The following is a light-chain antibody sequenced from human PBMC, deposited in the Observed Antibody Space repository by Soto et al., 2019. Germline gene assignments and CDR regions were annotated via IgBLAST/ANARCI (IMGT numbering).Light chain of an antibody. CDR1: SSNIGAGYD. CDR2: GNT. Sequence: QSVLTQPPSVSGAPGQRVTISCTGSSSNIGAGYDVLWYQQLPGTAPKLLIYGNTNRPSGVPDRFSGSKSGTSASLAITGLQAEDEADYYCQSYDSSLSGSGVFGGGTKLTVL. V-gene: IGLV1-40*01. J-gene: IGLJ3*02. CDR3: QSYDSSLSGSGV.